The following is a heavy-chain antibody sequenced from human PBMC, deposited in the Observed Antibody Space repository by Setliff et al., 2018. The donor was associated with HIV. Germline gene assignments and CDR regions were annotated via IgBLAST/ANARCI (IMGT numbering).Heavy chain of an antibody. Sequence: LRLSCAASGFTFDDYAMHWVRQTPGKGLEWVSGISWNSGGVDYADSVKGRFSISRDNAKNSLYLQMNSLRVDDMALYYCAKDIGGGWSYMDVWGKGTTVTVSS. V-gene: IGHV3-9*03. J-gene: IGHJ6*03. D-gene: IGHD6-19*01. CDR2: ISWNSGGV. CDR1: GFTFDDYA. CDR3: AKDIGGGWSYMDV.